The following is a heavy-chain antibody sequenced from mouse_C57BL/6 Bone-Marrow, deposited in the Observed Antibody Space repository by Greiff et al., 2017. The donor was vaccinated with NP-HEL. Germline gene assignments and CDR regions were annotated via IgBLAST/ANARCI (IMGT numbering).Heavy chain of an antibody. CDR2: FHPYNDDT. J-gene: IGHJ3*01. V-gene: IGHV1-47*01. CDR3: ARNYDYDGGGFAY. CDR1: GYTFTTYP. Sequence: QVQLKESGAELVKPGASVKMSCKASGYTFTTYPIEWMKQNHGKSLEWIGNFHPYNDDTKYNEKFKGKATLTVEKSSSTVYLELSRLTSDDSAVYYCARNYDYDGGGFAYWGQGTLVTVSA. D-gene: IGHD2-4*01.